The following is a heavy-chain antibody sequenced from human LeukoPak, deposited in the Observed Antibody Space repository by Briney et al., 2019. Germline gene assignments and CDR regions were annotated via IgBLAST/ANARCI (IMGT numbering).Heavy chain of an antibody. D-gene: IGHD3-22*01. J-gene: IGHJ4*02. Sequence: ASVKVSCKVSGYTLTELSMHWVRQAPGKGLEWMGGFDPEDGETFYAQKFQGRVTMTGDTSTDTAYMELSSLRSEDTAVYYCATDYYYDSSGSYYTVDYWGQGTLVTVSS. CDR3: ATDYYYDSSGSYYTVDY. CDR1: GYTLTELS. CDR2: FDPEDGET. V-gene: IGHV1-24*01.